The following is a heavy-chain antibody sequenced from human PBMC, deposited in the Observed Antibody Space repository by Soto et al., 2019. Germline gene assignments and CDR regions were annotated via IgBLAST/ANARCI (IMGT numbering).Heavy chain of an antibody. D-gene: IGHD3-10*01. CDR2: ISAYNGNT. J-gene: IGHJ5*02. CDR3: ARVASITMVRVVPYNWFDP. V-gene: IGHV1-18*01. CDR1: GYTFTSYG. Sequence: QVQLVQSGAEVKKPGASVKVSCKASGYTFTSYGISWVRQAPGQGLEWMGWISAYNGNTNYAQKLQCRVTMTTDTSTSTAYMELRSLRSDDTAVYYCARVASITMVRVVPYNWFDPWGQGTLVTVSS.